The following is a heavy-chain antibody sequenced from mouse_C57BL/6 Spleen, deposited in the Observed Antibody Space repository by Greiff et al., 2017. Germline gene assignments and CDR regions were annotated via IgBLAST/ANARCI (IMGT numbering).Heavy chain of an antibody. CDR3: ARRGRGYAMDY. CDR1: GYTFTSYW. V-gene: IGHV1-69*01. CDR2: IDPSDSYT. J-gene: IGHJ4*01. Sequence: QVQLQQPGAELVMPGASVKLSCKASGYTFTSYWMHWVKQRPGQGLEWIGEIDPSDSYTNYNQKFKGKSTLTVDKSSSTAYMQLSSLTADDAAVYYCARRGRGYAMDYWGQGTSVTVSS.